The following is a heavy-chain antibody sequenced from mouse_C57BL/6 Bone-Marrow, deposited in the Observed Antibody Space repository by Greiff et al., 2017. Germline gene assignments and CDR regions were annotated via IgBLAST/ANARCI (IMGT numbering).Heavy chain of an antibody. Sequence: DVQLQESGAELVRPGASVKLSCTASGFNIKDDYMHWVKQRPEQGLEWIGWIDPENGDTEYASKFQGKATITADTSSNTAYLQLSSLTSEDTAVYYCTLFTTDWYFDVWGTGTTVTVSS. V-gene: IGHV14-4*01. CDR3: TLFTTDWYFDV. D-gene: IGHD1-1*01. CDR2: IDPENGDT. J-gene: IGHJ1*03. CDR1: GFNIKDDY.